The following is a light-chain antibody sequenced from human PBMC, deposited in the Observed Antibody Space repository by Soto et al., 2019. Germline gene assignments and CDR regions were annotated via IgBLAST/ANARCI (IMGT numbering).Light chain of an antibody. CDR3: QHYHKWPPGFT. J-gene: IGKJ3*01. CDR1: QSVSSN. CDR2: GAS. V-gene: IGKV3-15*01. Sequence: EIVMTQSPATLSVSPGERATLSCRASQSVSSNLAWYQQKPGQAPRLLIYGASTRATGIPARFSGSGSGTEFTLTISSLQSEDFAVYYCQHYHKWPPGFTFGPGTKVDIK.